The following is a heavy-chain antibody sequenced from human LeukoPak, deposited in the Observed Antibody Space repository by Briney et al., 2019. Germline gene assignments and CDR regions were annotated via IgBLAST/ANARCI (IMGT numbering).Heavy chain of an antibody. CDR1: GYSICSGYY. V-gene: IGHV4-38-2*02. Sequence: ASETLSLTCTVSGYSICSGYYWGWIRQPPGKGLEWIGSIYHSGSTYYNPSLKSRVTISVDTSKNQFSLKLSSVTAADTAVYYCARARREMVDYWGQGTLVTVSS. J-gene: IGHJ4*02. D-gene: IGHD5-24*01. CDR3: ARARREMVDY. CDR2: IYHSGST.